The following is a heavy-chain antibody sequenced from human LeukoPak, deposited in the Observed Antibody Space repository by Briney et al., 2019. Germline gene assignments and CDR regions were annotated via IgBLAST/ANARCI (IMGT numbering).Heavy chain of an antibody. D-gene: IGHD3-10*01. CDR1: GFTFSNYA. CDR2: ISSNGDAT. Sequence: PGGSLRLSCAASGFTFSNYALHWVRQAPGKGLEYVSAISSNGDATFYANSVKGRFTISRDNSKNTLYLQMGSLRAEDMAVYYCAKDPRYYGSGSYYYWGQGTLVTVSS. CDR3: AKDPRYYGSGSYYY. J-gene: IGHJ4*02. V-gene: IGHV3-64*01.